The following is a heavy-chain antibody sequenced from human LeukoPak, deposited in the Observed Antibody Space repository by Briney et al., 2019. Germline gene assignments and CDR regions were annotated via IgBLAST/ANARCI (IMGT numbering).Heavy chain of an antibody. CDR2: INHSGST. J-gene: IGHJ6*03. CDR3: ARAIPAAMRFLYYYYYMDV. Sequence: SETLSLTCAVYGGSFSGYYWSWIRQPPGKGLEWIGEINHSGSTNYNPSLKSRVTISVDTSQSQFSLKLSSVTAADTAVYYCARAIPAAMRFLYYYYYMDVWGKGTTVTVSS. D-gene: IGHD2-2*01. V-gene: IGHV4-34*01. CDR1: GGSFSGYY.